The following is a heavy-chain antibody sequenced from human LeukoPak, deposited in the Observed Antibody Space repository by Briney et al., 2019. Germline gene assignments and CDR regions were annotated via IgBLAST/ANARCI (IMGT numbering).Heavy chain of an antibody. V-gene: IGHV3-23*01. D-gene: IGHD3-10*01. J-gene: IGHJ5*02. CDR1: GFTFSSYA. Sequence: GGSLRLSCAASGFTFSSYAMSWVRQAPGKGLEWVSAISGSGGSTYYADSVKGRFTISRDNSKNTLYLQMNSLRAEDTAVYYCAKVSMVRGVIWWFDPWGQGTLVTVSS. CDR3: AKVSMVRGVIWWFDP. CDR2: ISGSGGST.